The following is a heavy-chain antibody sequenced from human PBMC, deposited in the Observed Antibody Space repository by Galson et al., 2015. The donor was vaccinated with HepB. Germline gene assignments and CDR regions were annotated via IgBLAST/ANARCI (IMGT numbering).Heavy chain of an antibody. CDR1: GGSISRYY. CDR2: ISYSGSI. V-gene: IGHV4-59*08. J-gene: IGHJ5*02. CDR3: ARHTPVTNTGDWFDP. Sequence: LSLTCTVSGGSISRYYWSWIRQPPGKGLEWIGYISYSGSINYNPSLKSRVTLLQDTSKNQFYLNLSSVTAADTAVYYCARHTPVTNTGDWFDPWGQGTLVTVSS. D-gene: IGHD4-17*01.